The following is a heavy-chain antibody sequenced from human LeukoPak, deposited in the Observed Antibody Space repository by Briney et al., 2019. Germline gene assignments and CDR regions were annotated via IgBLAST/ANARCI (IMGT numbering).Heavy chain of an antibody. V-gene: IGHV1-2*02. Sequence: ASVKVSCKASGYTFTGYYMHWVRQAPGQGLEWMGWVNPNSGGTNYPQKFQGRVTMTRDTSITTAYMELSRLRSDDTAVYYCARGDYYYYYMDVWGKGTTVTVAS. CDR2: VNPNSGGT. J-gene: IGHJ6*03. CDR1: GYTFTGYY. CDR3: ARGDYYYYYMDV.